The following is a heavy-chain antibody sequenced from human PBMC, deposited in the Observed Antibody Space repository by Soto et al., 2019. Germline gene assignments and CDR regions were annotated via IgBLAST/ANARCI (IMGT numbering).Heavy chain of an antibody. CDR3: ARFVGVVHLGDLSIIN. Sequence: VASVKVSCKASGYTFTSYDINWVRQDTGQGLKWMGWMNPNSGNTGYAQKFQGRVTMTRNTSISTAYMELSSLRSGDTAVYYCARFVGVVHLGDLSIINWGQGTLVTVSS. D-gene: IGHD3-16*02. CDR2: MNPNSGNT. V-gene: IGHV1-8*01. CDR1: GYTFTSYD. J-gene: IGHJ4*02.